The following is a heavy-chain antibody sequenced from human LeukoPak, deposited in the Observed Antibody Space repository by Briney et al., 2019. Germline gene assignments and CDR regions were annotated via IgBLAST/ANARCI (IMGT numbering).Heavy chain of an antibody. CDR1: GFAVTRSY. CDR2: ISSGGTT. CDR3: ARSPYADHFDY. J-gene: IGHJ4*02. D-gene: IGHD4-17*01. Sequence: GGSLRLSCAASGFAVTRSYMTWVRQAPGKGLEWVSVISSGGTTYYADSVKGRFTISTGNFKNTLYLQMNILTAEDTAVYYCARSPYADHFDYWGQGTLVTVSS. V-gene: IGHV3-53*01.